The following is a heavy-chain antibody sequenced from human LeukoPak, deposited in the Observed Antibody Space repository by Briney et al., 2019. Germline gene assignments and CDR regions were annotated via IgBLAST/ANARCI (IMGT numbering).Heavy chain of an antibody. CDR3: ARGLKYYDILTGYYKHYYYYYMDV. V-gene: IGHV1-8*03. CDR1: GYTFTSYD. CDR2: MNPNSGNT. Sequence: ASVKVSCKASGYTFTSYDINWVRQATGQGLEWMGWMNPNSGNTGYAQKFQGRVTITRNTSISTAYMELSSLRSEDTAVYYCARGLKYYDILTGYYKHYYYYYMDVWGKGTTVTVSS. J-gene: IGHJ6*03. D-gene: IGHD3-9*01.